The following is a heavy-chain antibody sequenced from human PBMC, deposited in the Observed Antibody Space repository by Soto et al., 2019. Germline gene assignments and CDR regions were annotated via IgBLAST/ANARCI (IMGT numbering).Heavy chain of an antibody. CDR2: IVVGSGNT. J-gene: IGHJ6*02. D-gene: IGHD3-10*01. CDR1: VFTFTSSA. Sequence: SVKVSCKASVFTFTSSAVQWVRQARGQRLEWIGWIVVGSGNTNYAQKFQERVTITRDMSTSTAYMELSSLRSEDTAVYYCAAHGVRGAGFYYYYYGMDAWGQGTTATVSS. CDR3: AAHGVRGAGFYYYYYGMDA. V-gene: IGHV1-58*01.